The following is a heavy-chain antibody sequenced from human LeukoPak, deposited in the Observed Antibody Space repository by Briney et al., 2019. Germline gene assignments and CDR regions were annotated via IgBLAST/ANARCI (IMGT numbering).Heavy chain of an antibody. D-gene: IGHD2-8*01. J-gene: IGHJ4*02. Sequence: GGSLRLSCAASGFTFSRYEMNWVRQAPGKGLEWVSYISRSGETIYFADSLKGRFTIYRDNAKNSLYLQMSSLRAEDTAVYYCAREYASDYWGQGTLVTVSS. V-gene: IGHV3-48*03. CDR2: ISRSGETI. CDR1: GFTFSRYE. CDR3: AREYASDY.